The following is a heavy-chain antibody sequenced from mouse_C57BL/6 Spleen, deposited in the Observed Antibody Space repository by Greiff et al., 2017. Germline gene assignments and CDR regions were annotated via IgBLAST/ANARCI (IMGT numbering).Heavy chain of an antibody. J-gene: IGHJ3*01. CDR1: GYTFTSYW. V-gene: IGHV1-69*01. Sequence: QVQLQQPGAELVMPGASVKLSCKASGYTFTSYWMHWVKQRPGQGLEWIGEIDPSDSYTNYNQQFKGKSTLTVDKSSSTADVPLSSLTSEASAVCYCARSGPAPRVFAYWGQGTLVTVSA. D-gene: IGHD3-1*01. CDR3: ARSGPAPRVFAY. CDR2: IDPSDSYT.